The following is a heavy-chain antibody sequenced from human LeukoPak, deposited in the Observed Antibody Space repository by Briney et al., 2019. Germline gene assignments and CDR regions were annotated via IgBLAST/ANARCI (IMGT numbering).Heavy chain of an antibody. D-gene: IGHD3-10*01. Sequence: SETLSFTCTVSGGSISSYYGSWIREPPGKGLEGIGYIYYSGSTNYNPSLKRRVTISVDTSKNQFSLKLSSVTAAATAVYYCASGAMVRGLIITWFDYWGQGTLVTVSS. V-gene: IGHV4-59*01. CDR2: IYYSGST. CDR1: GGSISSYY. J-gene: IGHJ4*02. CDR3: ASGAMVRGLIITWFDY.